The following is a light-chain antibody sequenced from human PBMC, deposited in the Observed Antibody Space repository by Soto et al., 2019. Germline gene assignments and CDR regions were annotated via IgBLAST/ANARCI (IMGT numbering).Light chain of an antibody. CDR3: QQSYNSAWT. CDR2: AAS. Sequence: DIQMTQSPSSLSASVGDRVTITCRVSQSIFSFLSWYQQRPGKAPKLLIYAASSLQRGVPSTFSGSGSGTEFTLTISSLQPEDFATYYCQQSYNSAWTFGQGTKVDIK. CDR1: QSIFSF. J-gene: IGKJ1*01. V-gene: IGKV1-39*01.